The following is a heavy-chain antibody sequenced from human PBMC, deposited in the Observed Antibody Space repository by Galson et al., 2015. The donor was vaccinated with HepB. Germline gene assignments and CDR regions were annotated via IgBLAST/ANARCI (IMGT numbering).Heavy chain of an antibody. D-gene: IGHD6-19*01. J-gene: IGHJ4*02. CDR2: ISYDGSNK. Sequence: SLRLSCAASGFTFSSYAMHWVHQAPGKGLEWVAVISYDGSNKYYADSVKGRFTISRDNSKNTLYLQMNSLRAGDTAVYYCASSSGWYFDYWGQGTLVTVSS. V-gene: IGHV3-30*04. CDR1: GFTFSSYA. CDR3: ASSSGWYFDY.